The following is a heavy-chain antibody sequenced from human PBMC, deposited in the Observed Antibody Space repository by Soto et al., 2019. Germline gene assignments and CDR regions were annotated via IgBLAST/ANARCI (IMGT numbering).Heavy chain of an antibody. D-gene: IGHD5-18*01. CDR3: ARGTAMVIDY. CDR2: INHSGST. Sequence: SETLSLTCAVYGGSFSGYYWSWIRQPPGKGLEWIGEINHSGSTNYNPSLKSRVTISVDTSKNQFSLKLSSVTAADTAVYYCARGTAMVIDYWGQGTLVTVSS. J-gene: IGHJ4*02. V-gene: IGHV4-34*01. CDR1: GGSFSGYY.